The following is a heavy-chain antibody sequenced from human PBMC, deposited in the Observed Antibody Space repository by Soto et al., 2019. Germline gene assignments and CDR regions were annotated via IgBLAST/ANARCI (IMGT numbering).Heavy chain of an antibody. J-gene: IGHJ6*02. Sequence: QVQLQQSGPGLVKPSQTLSLTCTVSGGSISGDYYHWTWIRQSPGKGLEWIGYVFHSGSVLYNPSLKSRVIISVDTSKNQFSLRLSSVTAADTAVYFCAREDGGGDRDYYGLDVWGQGTTVTVSS. CDR3: AREDGGGDRDYYGLDV. V-gene: IGHV4-30-4*08. CDR1: GGSISGDYYH. CDR2: VFHSGSV. D-gene: IGHD2-21*02.